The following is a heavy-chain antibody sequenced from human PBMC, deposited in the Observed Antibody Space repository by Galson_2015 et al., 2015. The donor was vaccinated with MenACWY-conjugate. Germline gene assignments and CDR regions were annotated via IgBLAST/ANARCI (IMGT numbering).Heavy chain of an antibody. CDR2: ISYDGSNK. CDR3: AKDRRYSSSWYLFDY. D-gene: IGHD6-13*01. J-gene: IGHJ4*02. V-gene: IGHV3-30*18. Sequence: LRLSCAASGFTFSSYGMHWVRQAPGKGLEWVAVISYDGSNKYYADSVKGRFTISRDNSKNTLYLQMNSLRAEDTAVYYCAKDRRYSSSWYLFDYWGQGTLVTVSS. CDR1: GFTFSSYG.